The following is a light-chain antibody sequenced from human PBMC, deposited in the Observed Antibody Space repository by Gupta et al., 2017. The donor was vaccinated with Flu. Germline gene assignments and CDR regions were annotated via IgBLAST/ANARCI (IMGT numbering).Light chain of an antibody. J-gene: IGKJ5*01. Sequence: PSSLSASVGDRVTITCQARQDISYYVNWYQQKPGKAPDLLIYDASKLERGVPSRFSGSGSGTHFAFTISSRQPEDFATYYCQQVDDLPPTFGHGTRLEIK. CDR2: DAS. CDR3: QQVDDLPPT. CDR1: QDISYY. V-gene: IGKV1-33*01.